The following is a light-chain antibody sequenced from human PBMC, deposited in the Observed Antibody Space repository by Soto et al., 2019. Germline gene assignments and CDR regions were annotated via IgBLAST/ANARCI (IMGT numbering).Light chain of an antibody. V-gene: IGKV2-28*01. J-gene: IGKJ2*01. CDR3: MQALQTPLYT. CDR1: QSLRHSNGYNY. CDR2: LGS. Sequence: EIVMTQSPLSLPVTPGEPASISCRSTQSLRHSNGYNYLDWYLQKPGHSPQLLIYLGSNRASGVPDRFSGSGSGTDFTLEISRVEAEDVGVYYCMQALQTPLYTFGQGTKLEIK.